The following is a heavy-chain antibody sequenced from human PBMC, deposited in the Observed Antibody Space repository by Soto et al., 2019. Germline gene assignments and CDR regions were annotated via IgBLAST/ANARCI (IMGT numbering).Heavy chain of an antibody. V-gene: IGHV1-2*04. J-gene: IGHJ4*02. CDR3: ARTGYYYDSSGYYGHYFDY. CDR2: INPNSGGT. Sequence: ASVKVSCKASGYTFTGYYMHWVRQAPGQGLEWMGWINPNSGGTNYAQKFQGWVTMTRDTSISTAYMELSRLRSDDTAVYYCARTGYYYDSSGYYGHYFDYWGQGTLVTVSS. CDR1: GYTFTGYY. D-gene: IGHD3-22*01.